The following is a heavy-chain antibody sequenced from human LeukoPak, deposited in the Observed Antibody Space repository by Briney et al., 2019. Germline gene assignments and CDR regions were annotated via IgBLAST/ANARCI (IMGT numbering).Heavy chain of an antibody. D-gene: IGHD6-19*01. J-gene: IGHJ4*02. V-gene: IGHV3-21*01. Sequence: GGSLRLSCAASGFTFSSYSMNWVRQAPGKGLEWVSSISSSSYIYYADSMKGRFTISRDNAKNSLYLQMNSLRAEDTAVYYCARASTGYSSGWYEFDYWGQGTLVTVSS. CDR1: GFTFSSYS. CDR3: ARASTGYSSGWYEFDY. CDR2: ISSSSYI.